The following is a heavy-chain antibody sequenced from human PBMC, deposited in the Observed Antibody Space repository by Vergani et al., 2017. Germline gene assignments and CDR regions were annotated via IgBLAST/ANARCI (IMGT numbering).Heavy chain of an antibody. CDR1: GFTFSSYG. V-gene: IGHV3-30*18. CDR3: AKSMGPYYYYGMDV. D-gene: IGHD2/OR15-2a*01. Sequence: QVQLVESGGGVVQPGRSLRLSCAASGFTFSSYGMHWVRQAPGKGLEWVAVISYDGSNKYYADSVKGRFTISRDNSKNTLYLQMNSLRAEDTAVYYCAKSMGPYYYYGMDVWGQGTTVTVSS. CDR2: ISYDGSNK. J-gene: IGHJ6*02.